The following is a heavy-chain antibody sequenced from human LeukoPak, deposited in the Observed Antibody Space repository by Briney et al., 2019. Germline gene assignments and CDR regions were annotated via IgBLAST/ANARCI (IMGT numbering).Heavy chain of an antibody. CDR1: GYTFSNYY. V-gene: IGHV1-18*04. CDR3: AREFGHCYGDNCFYFFDT. Sequence: ASVKVSCKASGYTFSNYYIHWVRQAPGQGLEWMGWINTYKGDTLYAQKLQGRVTMTADTSTNTAYMELRSLRFDDTAVYYCAREFGHCYGDNCFYFFDTWGQGFRVTVSS. J-gene: IGHJ4*02. CDR2: INTYKGDT. D-gene: IGHD4-23*01.